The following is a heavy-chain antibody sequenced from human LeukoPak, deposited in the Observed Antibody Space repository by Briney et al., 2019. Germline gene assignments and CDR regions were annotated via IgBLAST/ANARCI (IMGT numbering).Heavy chain of an antibody. CDR1: GFTFSSYA. Sequence: GGSLRLSCAASGFTFSSYAMSWVRQAPGKGLEWVSAISGSGGSTYYADSVKGRLTISRDNSKNTLYLQMNSLRAEDTAVYYCAKSLRAVVPAAMGAFDIWGQGTMVTVSS. D-gene: IGHD2-2*01. V-gene: IGHV3-23*01. J-gene: IGHJ3*02. CDR3: AKSLRAVVPAAMGAFDI. CDR2: ISGSGGST.